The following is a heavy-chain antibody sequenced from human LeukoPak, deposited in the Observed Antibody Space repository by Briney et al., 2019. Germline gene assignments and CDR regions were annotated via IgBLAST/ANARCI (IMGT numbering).Heavy chain of an antibody. CDR3: ARDVTDQPLDS. V-gene: IGHV3-48*03. CDR2: ISGSGNTI. CDR1: GFTFSNYE. J-gene: IGHJ4*02. Sequence: PGGSLRLSCEVSGFTFSNYEMNWVRQAPGKGLEWVSFISGSGNTIYYAVSVKGRFTISRDNAKSSLYLQMNSLRAEDTAVYYCARDVTDQPLDSWGQGTLVTVSS. D-gene: IGHD2-2*01.